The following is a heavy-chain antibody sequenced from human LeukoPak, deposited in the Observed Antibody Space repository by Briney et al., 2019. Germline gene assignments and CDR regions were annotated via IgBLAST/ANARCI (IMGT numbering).Heavy chain of an antibody. V-gene: IGHV1-46*01. CDR1: GYTFTSYY. J-gene: IGHJ4*02. CDR3: ARGLSIGSGSYYGY. Sequence: ASVKVSCKASGYTFTSYYIHWVRQALGQGLEWMGIINPSGGNTGYAQKFQGRVTITRNTSISTAYMELSSLRSEDTAVYYCARGLSIGSGSYYGYWGQGTLVTVSS. CDR2: INPSGGNT. D-gene: IGHD3-10*01.